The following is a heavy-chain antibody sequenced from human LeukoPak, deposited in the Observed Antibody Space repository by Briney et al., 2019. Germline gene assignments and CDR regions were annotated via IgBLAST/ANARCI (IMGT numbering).Heavy chain of an antibody. CDR2: ISASGST. CDR1: GGSISSYF. J-gene: IGHJ4*02. D-gene: IGHD1-26*01. Sequence: SETLSLTCTVSGGSISSYFWNWVRQPAGKGLEWIGRISASGSTNYNPSLKSRVTMSVDTSKNQFSLRLNSVTAADTAVYYCARGGASSRYFDYWGQGTLVTVSS. V-gene: IGHV4-4*07. CDR3: ARGGASSRYFDY.